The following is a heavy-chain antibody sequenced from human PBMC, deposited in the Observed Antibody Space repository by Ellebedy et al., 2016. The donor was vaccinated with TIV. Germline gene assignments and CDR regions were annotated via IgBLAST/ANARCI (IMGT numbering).Heavy chain of an antibody. Sequence: MPSETLSLTCGVSGGSVSTTKYYWAWIRQPPGKGLEYIGSVYYSGSPYYNPSFKSRVTLSADPSKNQFSLNLRTVTAADTAVYYCARTDPWQPIDDWGQGILVSVSS. CDR3: ARTDPWQPIDD. CDR1: GGSVSTTKYY. CDR2: VYYSGSP. V-gene: IGHV4-39*01. J-gene: IGHJ4*02. D-gene: IGHD2-21*02.